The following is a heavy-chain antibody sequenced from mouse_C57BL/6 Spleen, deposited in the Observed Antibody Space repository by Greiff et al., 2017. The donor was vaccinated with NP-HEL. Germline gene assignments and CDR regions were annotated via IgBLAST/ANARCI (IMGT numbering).Heavy chain of an antibody. V-gene: IGHV5-12*01. CDR2: ISNGGGST. D-gene: IGHD4-1*01. J-gene: IGHJ4*01. Sequence: EVKLVESGGGLVQPGGSLKLSCAASGFTFSDYYMYWVRQTPEKRLEWVAYISNGGGSTYYPDTVKGRFTISRDNAKNTLYLQMSRLKSEDTAMYYCARHVAGYAMDYWGQGTSVTVSS. CDR1: GFTFSDYY. CDR3: ARHVAGYAMDY.